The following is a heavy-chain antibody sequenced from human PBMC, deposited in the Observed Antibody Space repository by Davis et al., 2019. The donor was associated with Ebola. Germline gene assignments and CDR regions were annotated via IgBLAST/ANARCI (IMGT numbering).Heavy chain of an antibody. J-gene: IGHJ6*02. V-gene: IGHV4-39*01. CDR1: GGSFSGYY. D-gene: IGHD2-2*01. Sequence: SETLSLTCAVYGGSFSGYYWGWIRQPPGKGLEWIGSIYYSGSTYYNPSLKSRVTISVDTSKNQFSLKLSSVTAADTAVYYCARPGASHYYGMDVWGQGTTVTVSS. CDR2: IYYSGST. CDR3: ARPGASHYYGMDV.